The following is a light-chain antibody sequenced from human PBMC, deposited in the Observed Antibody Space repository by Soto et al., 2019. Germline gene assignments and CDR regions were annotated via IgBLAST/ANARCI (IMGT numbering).Light chain of an antibody. CDR3: QQSYSTLIT. Sequence: IVLTQSPGTLSLSPGERATLSCRASQSVSNNYLAWYQQKPGQAPRLLIYGASNRATGIPDRFSGSGSGTDYTLTISSLQPEDFATYYCQQSYSTLITFGQGTRLEIK. CDR2: GAS. CDR1: QSVSNNY. V-gene: IGKV3-20*01. J-gene: IGKJ5*01.